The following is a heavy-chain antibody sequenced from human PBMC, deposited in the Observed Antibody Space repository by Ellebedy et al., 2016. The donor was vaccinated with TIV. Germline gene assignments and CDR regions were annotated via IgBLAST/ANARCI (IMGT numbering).Heavy chain of an antibody. CDR3: AAWLRFGDLVPFDP. Sequence: GESLKISCEGFRFTVSSNFMTSVRQAPGKGLEWVSGIDSGGKTFYADSVKGRFTISRDNSKNTVFLQMNSLRPEDTAVYYCAAWLRFGDLVPFDPWGQGTLVTVSS. CDR2: IDSGGKT. D-gene: IGHD3-10*01. CDR1: RFTVSSNF. V-gene: IGHV3-66*01. J-gene: IGHJ5*02.